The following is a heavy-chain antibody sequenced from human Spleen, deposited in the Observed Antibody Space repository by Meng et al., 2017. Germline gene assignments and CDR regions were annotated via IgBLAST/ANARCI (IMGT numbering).Heavy chain of an antibody. Sequence: GGSLRLSCAASGFTFSDYYMSWIRQAPGKGLEWVAVISYDGSNKHYADSVKGRFTLSRDTSKNTLYLQMNSLRAEDTAVYYCSRDPNQITMRRGAIDIWGQGTMVTVSS. V-gene: IGHV3-30*03. D-gene: IGHD3-10*01. CDR2: ISYDGSNK. J-gene: IGHJ3*02. CDR3: SRDPNQITMRRGAIDI. CDR1: GFTFSDYY.